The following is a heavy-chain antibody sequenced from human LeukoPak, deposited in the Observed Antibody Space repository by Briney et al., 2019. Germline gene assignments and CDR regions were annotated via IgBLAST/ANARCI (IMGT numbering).Heavy chain of an antibody. CDR1: GSSISSYY. Sequence: SETLSLTCTVSGSSISSYYWSWIRQPPGKGPEWIGYIYYSGSTNYNPSLKSRVTISVDTSKNQFSLKLSSMTAADTAVYYCARLRYSSSWYLSGGNSALDYWGQGTLVTVSS. D-gene: IGHD6-13*01. J-gene: IGHJ4*02. V-gene: IGHV4-59*12. CDR3: ARLRYSSSWYLSGGNSALDY. CDR2: IYYSGST.